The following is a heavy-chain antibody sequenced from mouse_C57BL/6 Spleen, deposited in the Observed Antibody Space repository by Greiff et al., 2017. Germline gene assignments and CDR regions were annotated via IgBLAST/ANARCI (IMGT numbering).Heavy chain of an antibody. CDR1: GYAFSSSW. CDR2: IYPGDGDP. V-gene: IGHV1-82*01. J-gene: IGHJ4*01. CDR3: ARDYGTNYYAMDY. Sequence: QVQLQQSGPELVKPGASVKISCKASGYAFSSSWMTWVKQTPGKGLEWVGRIYPGDGDPYYTGNFKGKVPLTADKSSSKAYMKISSLKSEDSAVYFCARDYGTNYYAMDYWGQGTSVTVAA. D-gene: IGHD1-1*01.